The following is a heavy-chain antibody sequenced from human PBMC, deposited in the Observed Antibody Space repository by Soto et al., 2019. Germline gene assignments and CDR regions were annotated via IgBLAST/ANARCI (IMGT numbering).Heavy chain of an antibody. CDR2: INPIFGTA. Sequence: ASVKVSCQASGCTFSSYAISWVRQAPGQGLEGMGGINPIFGTANYAQKFQGIVTITADKSTSTAYMELSSLRSEDTAVYYCGSEREHYYYYGMDVWGQGTTVTVSS. V-gene: IGHV1-69*06. J-gene: IGHJ6*02. CDR1: GCTFSSYA. D-gene: IGHD1-26*01. CDR3: GSEREHYYYYGMDV.